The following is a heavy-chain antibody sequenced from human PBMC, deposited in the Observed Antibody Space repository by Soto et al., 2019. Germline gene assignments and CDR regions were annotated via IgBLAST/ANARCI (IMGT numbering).Heavy chain of an antibody. V-gene: IGHV3-23*01. CDR2: ISGSGGST. Sequence: EVQLLESGGGLVQPGGSLRLSCAASGFTFSLYAMSWVRQAPGNGLEWVSVISGSGGSTYYADSVKGRFTVSRDNSKNTLYLQMNSLGVEDTAVYYCAKSVGGTNYYYGMDVWGRGTTVTVSS. CDR1: GFTFSLYA. J-gene: IGHJ6*02. D-gene: IGHD2-15*01. CDR3: AKSVGGTNYYYGMDV.